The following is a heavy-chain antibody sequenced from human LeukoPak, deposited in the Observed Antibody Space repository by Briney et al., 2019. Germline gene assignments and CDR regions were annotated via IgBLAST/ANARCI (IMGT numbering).Heavy chain of an antibody. CDR3: ARDRTSTTRDAFDL. Sequence: SETLSLTCAVYGGSFSGYYWSWIRQPPGKGLEWIGYIYYSGSTNYNPSLKSRVTISVDTSKNQFSLKLSSVTAADTTVYYCARDRTSTTRDAFDLWGQGTMVTVSS. J-gene: IGHJ3*01. D-gene: IGHD4-17*01. CDR1: GGSFSGYY. V-gene: IGHV4-59*01. CDR2: IYYSGST.